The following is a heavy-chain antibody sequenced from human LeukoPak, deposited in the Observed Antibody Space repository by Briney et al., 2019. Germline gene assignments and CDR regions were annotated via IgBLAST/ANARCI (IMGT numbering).Heavy chain of an antibody. Sequence: RPGGSLRLSCAASGFTSSSYEMNWVRQAPGKGLEWIGEINHSGSTNYNPSLKSRVTISVDTSKNQFSLKLSSVTAADTAVYYCAGKYSSSFSFDYWGQGTLVTVSS. CDR2: INHSGST. J-gene: IGHJ4*02. CDR1: GFTSSSYE. V-gene: IGHV4-34*08. CDR3: AGKYSSSFSFDY. D-gene: IGHD6-6*01.